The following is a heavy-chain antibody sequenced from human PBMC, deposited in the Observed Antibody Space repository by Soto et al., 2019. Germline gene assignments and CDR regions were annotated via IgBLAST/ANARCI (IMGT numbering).Heavy chain of an antibody. Sequence: QVQLVQSGAEVKKPGASVRVSCKASGYTFTSYDVNWVRQATGQGLEWMGWMKPNSGNTGYAQKFQGRVTMTRDRSTSTAYMELRTLGSEDTVVYYCARGQSNCGNYCYGLDVWGQGTTVIVSS. CDR3: ARGQSNCGNYCYGLDV. V-gene: IGHV1-8*01. CDR2: MKPNSGNT. CDR1: GYTFTSYD. J-gene: IGHJ6*02. D-gene: IGHD7-27*01.